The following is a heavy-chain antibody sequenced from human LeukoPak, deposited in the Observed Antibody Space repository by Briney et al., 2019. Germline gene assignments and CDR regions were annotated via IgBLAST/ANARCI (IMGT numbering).Heavy chain of an antibody. CDR2: IKQDGSEK. CDR3: ARDSSLRYYFDY. D-gene: IGHD4-17*01. V-gene: IGHV3-7*01. J-gene: IGHJ4*02. Sequence: GGSLSLSCAAAAFTFSSYWMSWVRQAAGKGLEWVANIKQDGSEKYYVDSVKGRFTISRDNAKNSLYLQMNSLRAEDTAVYYCARDSSLRYYFDYWGQGTLVTVSS. CDR1: AFTFSSYW.